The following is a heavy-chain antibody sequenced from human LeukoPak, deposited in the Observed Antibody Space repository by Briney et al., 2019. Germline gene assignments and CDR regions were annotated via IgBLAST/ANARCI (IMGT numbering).Heavy chain of an antibody. V-gene: IGHV3-23*01. CDR1: GFTFSSYA. D-gene: IGHD6-13*01. J-gene: IGHJ4*02. CDR2: ISASGGST. CDR3: AKRIAAAGPYFDY. Sequence: GRSLRLSCAASGFTFSSYAMSWVRQAPGKGLEWVSAISASGGSTSYVDSVKGRFTISRDNSKNTLFLQMNILRAEDTALYYCAKRIAAAGPYFDYWGLGILVTVSS.